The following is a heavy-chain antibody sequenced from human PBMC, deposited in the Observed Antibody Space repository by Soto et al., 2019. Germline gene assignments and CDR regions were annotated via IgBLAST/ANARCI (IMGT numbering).Heavy chain of an antibody. CDR3: ARHSFSGYSSSWYYFDY. J-gene: IGHJ4*02. Sequence: LGESLKISCKGSGYSFTSYWISWVRQMPGKGLEWMGRIDPSDSYTNYSPSFQGHVTISADKSISTAYLQWSSLKASDTAMYYCARHSFSGYSSSWYYFDYWGQGTLVTVSS. V-gene: IGHV5-10-1*01. CDR1: GYSFTSYW. CDR2: IDPSDSYT. D-gene: IGHD6-13*01.